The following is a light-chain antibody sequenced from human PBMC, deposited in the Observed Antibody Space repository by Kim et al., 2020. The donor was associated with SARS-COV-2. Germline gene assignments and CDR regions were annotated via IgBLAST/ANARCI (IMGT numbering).Light chain of an antibody. CDR3: QQLSTYPLT. CDR1: QGISGY. Sequence: ASVEDRVTSTCRDSQGISGYLSWYQEEAGKAPKLLIYAASTLQSVVPSRFSGSVSVTDITLTISSLQTEDFATYFCQQLSTYPLTFGGGTK. V-gene: IGKV1-9*01. CDR2: AAS. J-gene: IGKJ4*01.